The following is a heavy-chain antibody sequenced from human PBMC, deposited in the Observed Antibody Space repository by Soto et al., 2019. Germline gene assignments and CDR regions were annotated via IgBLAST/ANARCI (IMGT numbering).Heavy chain of an antibody. CDR1: GYTFTSYG. CDR3: ARDKGYCSDTSCPDFDY. D-gene: IGHD2-15*01. CDR2: ISAYNGNT. V-gene: IGHV1-18*01. J-gene: IGHJ4*02. Sequence: ASVKVSCKASGYTFTSYGISWVRQAPGQGPEWMGWISAYNGNTNYAQKLQGRVTMTTDTSTSTAYMELKSLRSDDTAVYYCARDKGYCSDTSCPDFDYWGQGTLVTVSS.